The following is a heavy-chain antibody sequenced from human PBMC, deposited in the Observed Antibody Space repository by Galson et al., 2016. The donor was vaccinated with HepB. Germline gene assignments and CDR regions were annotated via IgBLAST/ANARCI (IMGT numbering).Heavy chain of an antibody. CDR2: FYYTGGN. V-gene: IGHV4-28*01. Sequence: SETLSLTCAVSGNSISSNNWWGWVRQVPGKGLEWMGVFYYTGGNYDNPSLRSRLTMSVDTSKNQFYLQLRSVTAMATAVYYCVKKVGGSYPFDIWGQGTLVTVSS. CDR1: GNSISSNNW. J-gene: IGHJ4*02. D-gene: IGHD1-26*01. CDR3: VKKVGGSYPFDI.